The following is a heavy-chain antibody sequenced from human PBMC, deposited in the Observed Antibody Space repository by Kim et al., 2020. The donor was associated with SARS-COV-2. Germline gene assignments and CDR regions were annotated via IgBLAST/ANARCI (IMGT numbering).Heavy chain of an antibody. J-gene: IGHJ3*02. D-gene: IGHD3-22*01. CDR3: AREGTYYYDSSGALI. Sequence: ESVKGRFTISRDNAKNSLYLQMNSLRAEDTAVYYCAREGTYYYDSSGALIWGQGTMVTVSS. V-gene: IGHV3-48*03.